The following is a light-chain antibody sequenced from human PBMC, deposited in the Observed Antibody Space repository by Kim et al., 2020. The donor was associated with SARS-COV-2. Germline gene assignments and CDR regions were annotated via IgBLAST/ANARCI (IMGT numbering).Light chain of an antibody. CDR3: AAWDDSRNCVV. CDR1: SSNIGSNA. J-gene: IGLJ2*01. CDR2: SNN. V-gene: IGLV1-44*01. Sequence: QSVLTHPRSACGTTEQRVTISCSRSSSNIGSNAVNWYQQVPGTAPRLLIYSNNQRPSGVPDRFSGSKSGTSASLAISGRQSEGEADYYCAAWDDSRNCVVFGGGTQLTVL.